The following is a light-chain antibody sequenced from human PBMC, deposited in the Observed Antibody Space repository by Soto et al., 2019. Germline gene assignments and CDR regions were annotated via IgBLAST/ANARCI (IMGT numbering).Light chain of an antibody. CDR3: QLYGSSPPRYT. CDR2: AAS. J-gene: IGKJ2*01. V-gene: IGKV3-20*01. Sequence: EIVLTQSPGTLYLSPGERATLSCRASQSVSSNYLAWYQQKRGQAPRLLIYAASARATGIPDRFSGSGSGTDFTLTISRLEPEDFAVCFCQLYGSSPPRYTFGQGTKVDIK. CDR1: QSVSSNY.